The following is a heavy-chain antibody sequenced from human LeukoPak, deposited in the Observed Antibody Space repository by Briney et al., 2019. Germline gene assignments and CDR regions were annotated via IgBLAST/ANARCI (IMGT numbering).Heavy chain of an antibody. J-gene: IGHJ6*02. V-gene: IGHV3-23*01. CDR3: AKAPDLFTYYYYGMDV. CDR1: GFTFNSYA. CDR2: ISGSGSST. Sequence: GGSLRLSCAASGFTFNSYAMSWVRQAPGKGLEWVSTISGSGSSTYYADSVKGRFTISRDNSKNTLYLQMNSLRAEDTAVYYCAKAPDLFTYYYYGMDVWGQGTTVTVSS. D-gene: IGHD3-9*01.